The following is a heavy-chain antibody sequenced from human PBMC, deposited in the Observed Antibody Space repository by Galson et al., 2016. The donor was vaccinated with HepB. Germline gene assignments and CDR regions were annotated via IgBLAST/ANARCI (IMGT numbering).Heavy chain of an antibody. CDR3: ATESTSFEY. CDR1: GFTFSSYD. V-gene: IGHV3-15*01. J-gene: IGHJ4*02. CDR2: VKSKADGETT. Sequence: SLRLSCAASGFTFSSYDMYWVRQAPGKGLEWVGRVKSKADGETTDYVAPVEGRFTISRDDSKHMIYLQMNTLKTEDTAVYYCATESTSFEYWGLGTLVTVSP.